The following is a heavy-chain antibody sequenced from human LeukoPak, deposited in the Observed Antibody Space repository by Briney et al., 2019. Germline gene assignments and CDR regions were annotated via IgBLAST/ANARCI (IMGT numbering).Heavy chain of an antibody. V-gene: IGHV4-59*08. D-gene: IGHD6-19*01. J-gene: IGHJ5*02. Sequence: PSETLSLTCTVSGGSISSYYWSWIRQPPGKGLEWIGYIYYSGSTNYNPSLKSRVTISVDTSKNQFSLKLSSVTAADTAVYYCARRYRRLEGYWFDPWGQGTLVTVSS. CDR1: GGSISSYY. CDR3: ARRYRRLEGYWFDP. CDR2: IYYSGST.